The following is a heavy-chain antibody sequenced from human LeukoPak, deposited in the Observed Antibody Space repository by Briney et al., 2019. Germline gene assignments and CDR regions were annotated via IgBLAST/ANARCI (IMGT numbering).Heavy chain of an antibody. CDR3: ARYSYGYGY. D-gene: IGHD5-18*01. V-gene: IGHV3-23*01. CDR1: GFTFSSYG. J-gene: IGHJ4*02. Sequence: GGSLRLSCAASGFTFSSYGMSWVRQAPGKGLEWVSAISGSGGSTYYADSVKGRFTISRDNSKNTLYLQMNSLRAEDTAVYYSARYSYGYGYWGQGTLVTVSS. CDR2: ISGSGGST.